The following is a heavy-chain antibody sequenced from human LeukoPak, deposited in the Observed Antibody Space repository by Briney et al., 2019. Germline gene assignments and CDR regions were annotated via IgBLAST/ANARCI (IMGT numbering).Heavy chain of an antibody. V-gene: IGHV3-48*03. D-gene: IGHD3-10*01. Sequence: GGSLRLSCAASGFTFSSYDMNWVRQAPGKGLEWVSYFSSSGTAIYYADSVKGRFTMSRDSAKNSLYLQMNSLRDADTAVYYCASSVVRGVIALDYWGQGTLVTVSS. CDR2: FSSSGTAI. CDR3: ASSVVRGVIALDY. CDR1: GFTFSSYD. J-gene: IGHJ4*02.